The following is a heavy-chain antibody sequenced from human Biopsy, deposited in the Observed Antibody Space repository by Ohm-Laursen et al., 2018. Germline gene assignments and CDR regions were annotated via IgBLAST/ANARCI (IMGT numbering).Heavy chain of an antibody. D-gene: IGHD2/OR15-2a*01. CDR2: INHRGFT. CDR1: GGSLSGYY. J-gene: IGHJ3*02. Sequence: SETLSLTCAVYGGSLSGYYWNWIRQSPGKGLEWIGEINHRGFTSNNPSLKSRVTISVDTSKNQFSLKLGSVTAADTAVYYCAKNLAVSSYALDIWGKGTMVTVSS. V-gene: IGHV4-34*01. CDR3: AKNLAVSSYALDI.